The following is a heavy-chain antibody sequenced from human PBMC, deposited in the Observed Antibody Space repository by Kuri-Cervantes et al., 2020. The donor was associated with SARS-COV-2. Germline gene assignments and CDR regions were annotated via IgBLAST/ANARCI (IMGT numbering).Heavy chain of an antibody. D-gene: IGHD2-15*01. J-gene: IGHJ4*02. V-gene: IGHV3-7*01. Sequence: GGSLRLSCAASGFTFSSYWMSWVRQAPGKGLEWVANIKQDGSEKYYVDSVKGRFTISRDNAKNSLYLQMNSLRAEDTAVYYCAYSYGVEAVDFDYWGQGTLVTVSS. CDR2: IKQDGSEK. CDR1: GFTFSSYW. CDR3: AYSYGVEAVDFDY.